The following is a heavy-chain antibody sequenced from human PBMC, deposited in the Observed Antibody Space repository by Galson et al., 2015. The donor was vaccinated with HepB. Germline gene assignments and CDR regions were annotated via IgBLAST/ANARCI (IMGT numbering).Heavy chain of an antibody. CDR1: GYTFTSYA. Sequence: SVKVSCKASGYTFTSYAMHWVRQAPGQRLEWMGWINAGNGNTKYSQKFQGRVTITRDTSASTAYMELSSLRSEDTAVYYCARDGELLMIRQWLVQRAEYFQHWGQGTLVTVSS. V-gene: IGHV1-3*01. CDR3: ARDGELLMIRQWLVQRAEYFQH. J-gene: IGHJ1*01. D-gene: IGHD6-19*01. CDR2: INAGNGNT.